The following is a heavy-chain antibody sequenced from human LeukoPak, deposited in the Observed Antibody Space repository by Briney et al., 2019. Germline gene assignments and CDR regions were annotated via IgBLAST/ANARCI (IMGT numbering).Heavy chain of an antibody. J-gene: IGHJ4*02. V-gene: IGHV4-4*07. CDR3: ARVSLVRGAPDYYFDY. CDR2: IYPSGNS. D-gene: IGHD3-10*01. Sequence: SETLSLTCSVSGGSISVHYWSWIRQHAGKGLEWIGRIYPSGNSNYNPSLKSRVTLSVDTSKMQSSLRLTSVTAADTAVYYCARVSLVRGAPDYYFDYWGQGTLVTVSS. CDR1: GGSISVHY.